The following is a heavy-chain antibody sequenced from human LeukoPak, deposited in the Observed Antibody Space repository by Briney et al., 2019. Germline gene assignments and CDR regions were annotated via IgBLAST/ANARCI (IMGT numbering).Heavy chain of an antibody. CDR3: AREEHGGLYDY. CDR2: ISPNSGGT. CDR1: GYIFTNYY. Sequence: GASVKVSCKASGYIFTNYYIQWARQAPGQGLEWMGMISPNSGGTTYAQRFHGRFTVTRDTSTSSVYMELSSLTSEDTAVYYCAREEHGGLYDYWGQGTLVTVSS. D-gene: IGHD4-23*01. V-gene: IGHV1-46*01. J-gene: IGHJ4*02.